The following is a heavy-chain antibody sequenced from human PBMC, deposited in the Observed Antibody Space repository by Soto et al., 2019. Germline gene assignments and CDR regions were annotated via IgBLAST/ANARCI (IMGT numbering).Heavy chain of an antibody. J-gene: IGHJ4*02. Sequence: SVSNAWLNWVRPAPGKGLEWVGRIKSKTDGGTTDYAAPVKGRFTISRDDSKNTLYLQMNSLKTEDTAVYYCTTSVYCSGGSFYSGPDYWGQGTLVTVSS. CDR2: IKSKTDGGTT. CDR3: TTSVYCSGGSFYSGPDY. D-gene: IGHD2-15*01. CDR1: SVSNAW. V-gene: IGHV3-15*07.